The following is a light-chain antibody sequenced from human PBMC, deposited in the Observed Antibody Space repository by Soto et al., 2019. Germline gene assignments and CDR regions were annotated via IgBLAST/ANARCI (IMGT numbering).Light chain of an antibody. J-gene: IGKJ1*01. CDR1: ESVRSSY. Sequence: EIILTQSPGTLSLSPGERATLSCRASESVRSSYLAWYQQKPGQAPRLLIYGASSRATDIPDRFSGSGSGTDFSLPISRLEPEDFAVYYCQQYGSSPTFGQGTKVEIK. CDR3: QQYGSSPT. CDR2: GAS. V-gene: IGKV3-20*01.